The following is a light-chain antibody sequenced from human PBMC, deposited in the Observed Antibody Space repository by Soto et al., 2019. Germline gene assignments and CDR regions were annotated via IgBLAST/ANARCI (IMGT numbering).Light chain of an antibody. CDR1: SSNIGNNT. Sequence: QSVLTQPPSASGTPGQRIIISCSGSSSNIGNNTVNWYQQLPGTAPKLLIYTNTHRPSGVPDRFSASKSGASASLAISGLQSEDEADYYCAAWDDSLNGPVFGGGTKVTVL. CDR2: TNT. J-gene: IGLJ2*01. CDR3: AAWDDSLNGPV. V-gene: IGLV1-44*01.